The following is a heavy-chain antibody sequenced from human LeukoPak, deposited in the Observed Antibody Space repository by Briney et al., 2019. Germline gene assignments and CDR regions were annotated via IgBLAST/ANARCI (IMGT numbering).Heavy chain of an antibody. V-gene: IGHV1-46*01. D-gene: IGHD1-7*01. J-gene: IGHJ5*02. Sequence: ASVKVSCTASGYTFTSHYMHWVRQAPGQGLEWMGIINPSGGRTTYAQKFQARVTMTRDTSTSTVYMELSSLRSDDTAVYYCARDRELRTVLIGDGWFDPWGQGTLVTVSS. CDR1: GYTFTSHY. CDR3: ARDRELRTVLIGDGWFDP. CDR2: INPSGGRT.